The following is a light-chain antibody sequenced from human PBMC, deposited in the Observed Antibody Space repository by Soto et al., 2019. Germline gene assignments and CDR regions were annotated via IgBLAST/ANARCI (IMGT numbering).Light chain of an antibody. CDR2: DNN. V-gene: IGLV1-51*01. CDR1: SSNIENNY. Sequence: QAVLTQPPSVSAAPGQKVTISCSGSSSNIENNYVSWYQQLPGTAPKLLIYDNNKRPSGIPDRFSGSKSGTSATLDITGLQTGDEADYYCGTWDNSLSGGVFGTGTKVTVL. CDR3: GTWDNSLSGGV. J-gene: IGLJ1*01.